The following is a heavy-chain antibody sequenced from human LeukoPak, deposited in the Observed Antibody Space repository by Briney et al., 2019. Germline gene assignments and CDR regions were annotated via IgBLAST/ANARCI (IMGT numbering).Heavy chain of an antibody. J-gene: IGHJ5*02. D-gene: IGHD3-10*01. CDR2: INPNSGGT. Sequence: ASVKVSCKASGSTFTGYYMHWVRQAPGQGLEWMGWINPNSGGTNYAQKFQVRVTMTTDASTTTAYMELRSLRSDDTAVYYCARDPYGSGSYYEVEENWFDPWGQGTLVTVSS. CDR3: ARDPYGSGSYYEVEENWFDP. CDR1: GSTFTGYY. V-gene: IGHV1-2*02.